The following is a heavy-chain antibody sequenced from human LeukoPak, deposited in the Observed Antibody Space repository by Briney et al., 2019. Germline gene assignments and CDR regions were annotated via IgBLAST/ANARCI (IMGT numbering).Heavy chain of an antibody. CDR3: ARADVLLWFGESPGGASDI. J-gene: IGHJ3*02. V-gene: IGHV1-2*02. CDR2: INPNSGGT. Sequence: ASVKVSCKASGYTFTGYYMHWVRQAPGQGLEWMGWINPNSGGTNYAQKFQGRVTMTRDTSISTAYMELSRLRSDDTAVYYCARADVLLWFGESPGGASDIWGQGTMVTVSS. D-gene: IGHD3-10*01. CDR1: GYTFTGYY.